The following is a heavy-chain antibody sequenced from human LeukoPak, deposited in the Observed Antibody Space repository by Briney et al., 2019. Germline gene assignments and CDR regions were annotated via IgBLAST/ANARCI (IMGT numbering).Heavy chain of an antibody. CDR1: GGTFSSYA. CDR3: ASENYYDSSGHFKAFFDY. V-gene: IGHV1-69*13. CDR2: IIPIFGTA. Sequence: SVKVSCKASGGTFSSYAISWVRQAPGQGLEWMGGIIPIFGTANYAQKFQGRVTITADESTSTAYMELSSLRSEDTAVYYCASENYYDSSGHFKAFFDYWGQGTLVTVSS. D-gene: IGHD3-22*01. J-gene: IGHJ4*02.